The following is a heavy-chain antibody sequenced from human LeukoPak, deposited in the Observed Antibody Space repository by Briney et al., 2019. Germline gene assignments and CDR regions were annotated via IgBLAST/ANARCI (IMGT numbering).Heavy chain of an antibody. CDR1: GGSIGSYY. CDR3: ARGSSGYWFDP. V-gene: IGHV4-59*01. CDR2: IYYSGST. D-gene: IGHD6-19*01. Sequence: PSETLSLTCTVSGGSIGSYYWSWIRQPPGKGLEWIGYIYYSGSTNYNPSLKSRVTISVDTSKNQFSLKLSSVTAADTAVYYCARGSSGYWFDPWGQGTLVTVSS. J-gene: IGHJ5*02.